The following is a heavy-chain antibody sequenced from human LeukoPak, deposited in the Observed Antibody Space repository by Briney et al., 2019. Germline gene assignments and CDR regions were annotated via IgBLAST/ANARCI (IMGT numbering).Heavy chain of an antibody. CDR1: GGSFSGYY. CDR2: INHSGST. D-gene: IGHD1-26*01. Sequence: SETLSLTCAVYGGSFSGYYWNWIGQPPGKGLEWIGEINHSGSTNYNPSLKSRVTISVDTSKNQFSLKLNSVTAADTAVYYCASGSGSYNWFDPWGQGTLVTVSS. J-gene: IGHJ5*02. CDR3: ASGSGSYNWFDP. V-gene: IGHV4-34*01.